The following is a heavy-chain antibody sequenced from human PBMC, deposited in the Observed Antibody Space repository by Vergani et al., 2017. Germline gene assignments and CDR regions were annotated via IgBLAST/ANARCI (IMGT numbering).Heavy chain of an antibody. J-gene: IGHJ5*02. D-gene: IGHD6-6*01. CDR3: VKGVGLGYRRSSDPWYLQS. V-gene: IGHV3-30*18. Sequence: QVQWVESGGGIVQPGRSLRLSCAASVFVFNSYGMHWVRQAPGKGLEWVAVVSYDGTHQVYSDSVKGRFIISRDASSDILHLQMNSLRPDDTAVYYCVKGVGLGYRRSSDPWYLQSWGQGTLVIVSS. CDR2: VSYDGTHQ. CDR1: VFVFNSYG.